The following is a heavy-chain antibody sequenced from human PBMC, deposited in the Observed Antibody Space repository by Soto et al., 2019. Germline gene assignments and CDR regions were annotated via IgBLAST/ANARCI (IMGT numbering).Heavy chain of an antibody. CDR1: GGSISSSSYY. V-gene: IGHV4-39*02. CDR2: IYYSGST. CDR3: AGEMATTLDAFDI. D-gene: IGHD5-12*01. Sequence: QLQLQESGPGLVKPSETLSLTCTVSGGSISSSSYYWGWIRQPPGKGLEWIGSIYYSGSTYYNPSLKSRVTISVDTSKNQFSLKLSSVTAADTAVYYCAGEMATTLDAFDIWGQGTMVTVSS. J-gene: IGHJ3*02.